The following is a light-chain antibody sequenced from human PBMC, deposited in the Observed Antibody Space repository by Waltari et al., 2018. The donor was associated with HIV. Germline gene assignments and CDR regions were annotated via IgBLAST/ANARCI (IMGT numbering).Light chain of an antibody. CDR2: EVD. J-gene: IGLJ1*01. Sequence: QSALTQPASVSGSPGQSITISCTGTSSDVGGFNYVSWYQQYPGKAPKLIIYEVDKRPSGVSQRFSGSESGNTASLTISGLQAEDEADYYCSSYTSGTTPSVFGTGTKVTVL. CDR1: SSDVGGFNY. CDR3: SSYTSGTTPSV. V-gene: IGLV2-14*01.